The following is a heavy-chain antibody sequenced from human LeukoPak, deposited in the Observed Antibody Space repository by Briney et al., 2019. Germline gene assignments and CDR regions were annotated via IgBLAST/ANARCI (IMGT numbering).Heavy chain of an antibody. J-gene: IGHJ1*01. V-gene: IGHV1-69*05. CDR2: IIPTFSAA. D-gene: IGHD3-22*01. CDR1: GGTFNNYG. CDR3: ASQDASIYSESGGSPTYSD. Sequence: ASVRVPCKASGGTFNNYGVNWVRQAPGQGLEWMGRIIPTFSAAHYAQRFQGRLTITTDESATTAHMTLSSLTSDDTAVYYCASQDASIYSESGGSPTYSDWGQGTLVTVSS.